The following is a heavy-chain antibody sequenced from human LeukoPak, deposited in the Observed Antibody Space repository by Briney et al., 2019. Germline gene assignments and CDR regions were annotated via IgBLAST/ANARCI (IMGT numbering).Heavy chain of an antibody. CDR3: AREGYSSGWYYFDY. V-gene: IGHV3-74*01. D-gene: IGHD6-19*01. J-gene: IGHJ4*02. Sequence: GGSLRLSCAASGFTFSSYWMHWVRQAPGKGLVWVSRINSDGSSTSYADSVKGRFTIPRDNAKNTLYLQMNSLRAEDTAVYYCAREGYSSGWYYFDYWGQETPVTVSS. CDR1: GFTFSSYW. CDR2: INSDGSST.